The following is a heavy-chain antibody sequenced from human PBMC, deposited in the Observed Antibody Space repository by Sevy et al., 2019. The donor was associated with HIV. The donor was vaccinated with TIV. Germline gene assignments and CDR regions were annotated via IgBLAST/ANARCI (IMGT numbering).Heavy chain of an antibody. CDR1: GFNFNNYA. J-gene: IGHJ4*02. Sequence: GGSLRLSCAAAGFNFNNYAMTWVRQAPGKGLEWVSGISFSGSKTYYAESVKGRFSISRAPSKNTLYLQMNNVRVEDTAVYFCAKTPFMDFWNDYYSFYFDFWGQGTLVTVSS. V-gene: IGHV3-23*01. D-gene: IGHD3-3*01. CDR3: AKTPFMDFWNDYYSFYFDF. CDR2: ISFSGSKT.